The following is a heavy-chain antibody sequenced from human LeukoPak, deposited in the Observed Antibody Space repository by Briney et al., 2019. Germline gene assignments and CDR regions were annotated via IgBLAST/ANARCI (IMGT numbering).Heavy chain of an antibody. CDR1: GCTFSSYA. D-gene: IGHD3-10*01. Sequence: ASVKVSCKASGCTFSSYAISWVRQAPGQGLEWMGGIIPIFGTANYAQKFQGRVTITADKSTSTAYMELSSLRSEDTAVYYCARDPHLWFGGPSAFDIWGQGTMVTVSS. V-gene: IGHV1-69*06. CDR2: IIPIFGTA. J-gene: IGHJ3*02. CDR3: ARDPHLWFGGPSAFDI.